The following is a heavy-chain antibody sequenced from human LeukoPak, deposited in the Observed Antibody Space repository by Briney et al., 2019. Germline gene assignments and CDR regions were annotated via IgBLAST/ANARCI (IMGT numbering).Heavy chain of an antibody. V-gene: IGHV3-30*04. CDR3: ARSPDILTGENFDY. D-gene: IGHD3-9*01. CDR2: ISYDGSNK. Sequence: GGSLRLSCAASGFTFSSYAMHWVRQAPGKGLEWVAVISYDGSNKYYADSVKGRFTISRDNSKNTLYLQMNSLRAEDTAVYYCARSPDILTGENFDYWGQGTLVTVSS. J-gene: IGHJ4*02. CDR1: GFTFSSYA.